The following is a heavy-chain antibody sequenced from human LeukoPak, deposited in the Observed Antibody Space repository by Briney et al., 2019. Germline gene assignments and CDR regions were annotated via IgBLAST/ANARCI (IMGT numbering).Heavy chain of an antibody. V-gene: IGHV3-30-3*01. CDR1: GFTFSSYA. D-gene: IGHD6-13*01. CDR3: TRGKAKGQSSSWPFDY. J-gene: IGHJ4*02. Sequence: TGGSLRLSCAASGFTFSSYAMSWVRQAPGKGPDWVAAVLSDGNKKYSADSVKGRFTISKDNSRNTLYLQMNSLRADDTAMYYCTRGKAKGQSSSWPFDYWGQGTLVTVSS. CDR2: VLSDGNKK.